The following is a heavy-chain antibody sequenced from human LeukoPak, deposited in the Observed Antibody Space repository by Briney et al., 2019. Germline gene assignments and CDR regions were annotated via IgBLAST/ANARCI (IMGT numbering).Heavy chain of an antibody. Sequence: PGGSLRLSCAASGFTFSQYWMSLVRQAPGRGRWWVAKIKHDGGEKQDGREKNYVDSVKGRFTISRDNAKNSLYLQMNSLRAEDTAVYYCARSGRGVDSFYFYMDVWGKGTTVTVSS. V-gene: IGHV3-7*01. CDR3: ARSGRGVDSFYFYMDV. CDR1: GFTFSQYW. CDR2: IKHDGGEKQDGREK. J-gene: IGHJ6*03. D-gene: IGHD3-10*01.